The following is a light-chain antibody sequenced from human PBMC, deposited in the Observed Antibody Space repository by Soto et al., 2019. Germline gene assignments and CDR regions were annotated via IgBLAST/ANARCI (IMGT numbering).Light chain of an antibody. CDR1: QNIGKF. CDR3: QQSLSSPLT. J-gene: IGKJ4*01. V-gene: IGKV1-39*01. CDR2: ATS. Sequence: DIQMTQSPSSLSASVGDRVTITCRPSQNIGKFLNWYQQRPGKAPTALIHATSTLQSGVSSRFSGSGSDTDFTLTITSLQPEDFATYSCQQSLSSPLTFGGGTKVDIK.